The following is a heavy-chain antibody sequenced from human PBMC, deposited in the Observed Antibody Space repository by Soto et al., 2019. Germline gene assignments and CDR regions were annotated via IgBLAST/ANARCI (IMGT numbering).Heavy chain of an antibody. CDR3: ARNYGPGYTFDY. CDR1: GGSIRSYY. V-gene: IGHV4-59*08. J-gene: IGHJ4*02. CDR2: IYYSGST. Sequence: SETLSLTCTVSGGSIRSYYWGWIRQPPGKGLEWIGYIYYSGSTNYNPSLKSRVTISVDTSKNQFSLKLSSVTAADTAVYYCARNYGPGYTFDYWGQGTLVTVSS. D-gene: IGHD3-10*01.